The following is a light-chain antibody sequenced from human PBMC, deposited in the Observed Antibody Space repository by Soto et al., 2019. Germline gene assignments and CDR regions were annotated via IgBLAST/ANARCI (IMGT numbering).Light chain of an antibody. CDR2: ENI. Sequence: QSVLTQPPSVSAAPGQKVTISCSGSSSDIGNNFVSWYQQLPGTAPRLLIYENIKRPSGIPDRFSGSRSGTSATLGITGLQTGDGADYYCATWEGSLSPYVFGTGTKVTAL. J-gene: IGLJ1*01. CDR3: ATWEGSLSPYV. V-gene: IGLV1-51*02. CDR1: SSDIGNNF.